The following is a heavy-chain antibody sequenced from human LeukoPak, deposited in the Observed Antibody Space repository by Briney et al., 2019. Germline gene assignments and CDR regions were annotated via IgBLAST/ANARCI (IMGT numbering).Heavy chain of an antibody. D-gene: IGHD3-3*01. V-gene: IGHV3-7*01. Sequence: GGSLRLSCAASGFTFSSYWMSWVRLAPGKGLEWVANIKQDGSEKYYVDSVKGRFTISRDNAKNSLYLQMNSLRAEDTAVYYCARYDFWSGYSGRYYYYYGMDVWGQGTTVTVSS. J-gene: IGHJ6*02. CDR1: GFTFSSYW. CDR3: ARYDFWSGYSGRYYYYYGMDV. CDR2: IKQDGSEK.